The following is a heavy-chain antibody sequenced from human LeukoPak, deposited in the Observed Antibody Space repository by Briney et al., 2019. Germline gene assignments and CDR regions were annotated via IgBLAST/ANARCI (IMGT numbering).Heavy chain of an antibody. CDR3: ASSAYDYVWGSYLRY. D-gene: IGHD3-16*02. Sequence: ETLSLTCAVSGDSISTNYWWTWVRQPPGKGLEWVSVIYSGGSTYYADSVKGRFTISRDNSKNTLYLQMNSLRAEDTAVYYCASSAYDYVWGSYLRYWGQGTLVTVSS. CDR1: GDSISTNY. V-gene: IGHV3-53*01. CDR2: IYSGGST. J-gene: IGHJ4*02.